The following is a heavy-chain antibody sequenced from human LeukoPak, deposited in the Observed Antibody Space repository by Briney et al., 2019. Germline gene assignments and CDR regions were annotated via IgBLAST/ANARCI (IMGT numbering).Heavy chain of an antibody. J-gene: IGHJ6*03. CDR1: GFTVSSNY. V-gene: IGHV3-66*02. CDR2: IYSGGST. CDR3: ASPYYDFWSGYSGNYYYYMDV. D-gene: IGHD3-3*01. Sequence: GGSLRLSCAASGFTVSSNYMSWVRQAPGKGLEWVSVIYSGGSTYYADSVKGRFTISRDNSKNTLYLQMNSLRAEDTAVYYCASPYYDFWSGYSGNYYYYMDVWGKGTTVTVSS.